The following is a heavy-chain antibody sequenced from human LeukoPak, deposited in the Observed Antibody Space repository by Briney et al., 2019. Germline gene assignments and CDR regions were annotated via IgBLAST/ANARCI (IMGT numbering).Heavy chain of an antibody. J-gene: IGHJ4*02. CDR1: GFTFSGYW. CDR3: ARDPGGVVYFDY. Sequence: SGGSLSLSCVASGFTFSGYWMHWVRQPPGKGLVWVSRIKSDGSMTNYADSVKGRFTISRDNSKNTLYLQMNTLRAEDTAVYYCARDPGGVVYFDYWGQGTLVTVSS. D-gene: IGHD2-8*01. V-gene: IGHV3-74*01. CDR2: IKSDGSMT.